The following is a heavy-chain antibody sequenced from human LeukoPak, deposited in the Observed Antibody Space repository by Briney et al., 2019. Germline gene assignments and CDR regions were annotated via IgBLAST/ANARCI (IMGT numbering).Heavy chain of an antibody. J-gene: IGHJ5*02. CDR2: INHSGST. Sequence: PSETLSLTCAVYGESFSGYSWNWVRQSPEKGLEWIGEINHSGSTNFNPSLKSRVTISVDTSKKQFSLKVPSVTAADTAIYYCARGAAAGNWFDPWGQGTLVTVSS. CDR1: GESFSGYS. V-gene: IGHV4-34*01. CDR3: ARGAAAGNWFDP. D-gene: IGHD2-15*01.